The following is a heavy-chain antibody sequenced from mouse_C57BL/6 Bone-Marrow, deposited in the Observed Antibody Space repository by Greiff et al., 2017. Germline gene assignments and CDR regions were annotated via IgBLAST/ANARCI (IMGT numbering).Heavy chain of an antibody. CDR3: ASRVASSGPAWFAY. D-gene: IGHD3-2*02. CDR2: ISYSGST. CDR1: GYSITSDY. J-gene: IGHJ3*01. V-gene: IGHV3-8*01. Sequence: VQLQQSGPGLAKPSQTLSLTCSVTGYSITSDYWNWIRKFPGNKLEYMGYISYSGSTYYTPSLKSRISITRDTSKNQYYLQLNSVTTEDTATYDCASRVASSGPAWFAYWGQGTLVTVSA.